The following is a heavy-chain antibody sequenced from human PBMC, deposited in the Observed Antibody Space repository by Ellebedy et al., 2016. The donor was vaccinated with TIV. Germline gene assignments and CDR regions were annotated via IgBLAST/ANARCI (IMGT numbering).Heavy chain of an antibody. D-gene: IGHD3-10*01. CDR1: GGSINSGAYS. V-gene: IGHV4-30-2*01. J-gene: IGHJ4*02. CDR2: IYPGGST. Sequence: SETLSLXXTVSGGSINSGAYSWSWIRQPPGKGLEWIGYIYPGGSTNYNPSLESRVTISIDRSKNQFSLRLTSVTAADTSVYYCARYGFGSGFFDYWGQGTLVTVSS. CDR3: ARYGFGSGFFDY.